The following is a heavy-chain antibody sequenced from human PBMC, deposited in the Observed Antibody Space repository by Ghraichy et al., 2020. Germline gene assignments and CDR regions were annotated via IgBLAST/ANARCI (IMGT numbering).Heavy chain of an antibody. CDR3: AAVGNGGVYAIPGTHHYYYYGMDV. CDR1: GFTFHRSA. CDR2: IVVGSGDT. V-gene: IGHV1-58*01. D-gene: IGHD2-8*01. Sequence: SVKVSCKASGFTFHRSAVQWVRQARGQRLEWIGWIVVGSGDTNYAQKFQERVTITRDMSISTAYMELSSLRSEDTAVYYCAAVGNGGVYAIPGTHHYYYYGMDVWGQGTTVTVSS. J-gene: IGHJ6*02.